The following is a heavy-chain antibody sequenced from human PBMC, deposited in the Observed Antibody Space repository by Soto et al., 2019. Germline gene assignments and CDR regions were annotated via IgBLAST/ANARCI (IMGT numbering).Heavy chain of an antibody. CDR2: IYGADNDNP. D-gene: IGHD6-13*01. CDR1: GLTVTNNH. V-gene: IGHV3-53*02. Sequence: VDLVETGGGLIQPGGSLRLSCAVSGLTVTNNHMNWNWVRQAPGKGLGWVSVIYGADNDNPYYADSVRDRFTVSRDSSQNMVFLQMNDLRAEDTAVYYCARGGYDWGQGTLVTVSS. J-gene: IGHJ4*02. CDR3: ARGGYD.